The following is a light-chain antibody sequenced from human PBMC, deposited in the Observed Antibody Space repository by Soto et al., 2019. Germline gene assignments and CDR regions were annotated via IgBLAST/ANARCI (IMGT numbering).Light chain of an antibody. CDR3: QQYENLPT. Sequence: DIQMTQSPSSLSASVGDRVTITCQASQDISSSLNWYQQKPGKAPKVLIYDASSLEAGVPSRFRGSGSGTDFTFTISRLQPEDIATYYCQQYENLPTFGQGTRLEIK. J-gene: IGKJ5*01. CDR2: DAS. CDR1: QDISSS. V-gene: IGKV1-33*01.